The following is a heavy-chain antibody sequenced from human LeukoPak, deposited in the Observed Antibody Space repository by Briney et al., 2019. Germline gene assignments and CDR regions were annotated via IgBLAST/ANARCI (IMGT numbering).Heavy chain of an antibody. CDR1: GFTLSSYA. CDR2: ISGSGGST. J-gene: IGHJ4*02. Sequence: GGSLRLSCAASGFTLSSYAMSWVRQAPGKGLEWVSAISGSGGSTYYADSVKGRFTISRDNSKNTLYLKMNSLRAEDTAVYYCAKHGLGDYIVGGDFDYWGQGTLVTVSS. D-gene: IGHD1-26*01. V-gene: IGHV3-23*01. CDR3: AKHGLGDYIVGGDFDY.